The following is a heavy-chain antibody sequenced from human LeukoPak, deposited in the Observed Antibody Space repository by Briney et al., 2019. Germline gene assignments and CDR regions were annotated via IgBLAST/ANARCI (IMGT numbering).Heavy chain of an antibody. CDR2: IYSDGSA. V-gene: IGHV3-66*01. D-gene: IGHD4-11*01. CDR1: GFSVSSNY. Sequence: GGSLRLSCAASGFSVSSNYMTWVRQAPGKGPEWVSIIYSDGSAYYADSVKGRFTISRDNAKNSLYLQMNSLRAEDTAVYYCTRGTPTTRDFDYWGQGTLVTVSS. CDR3: TRGTPTTRDFDY. J-gene: IGHJ4*02.